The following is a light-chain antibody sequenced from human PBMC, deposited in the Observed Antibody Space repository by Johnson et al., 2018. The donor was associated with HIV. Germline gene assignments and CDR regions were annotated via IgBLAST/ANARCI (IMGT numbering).Light chain of an antibody. CDR3: GTWDSSLRTAF. CDR1: SSNIGNSY. J-gene: IGLJ1*01. CDR2: DNN. V-gene: IGLV1-51*01. Sequence: QSVLTQPPSVSAAPGQKVTISCSGSSSNIGNSYVSWYQQLPGTAPKLLIYDNNKRHSGIPDRFAGSKSGTSATLGITGLQTGDEADYYRGTWDSSLRTAFFGTGPKFTVL.